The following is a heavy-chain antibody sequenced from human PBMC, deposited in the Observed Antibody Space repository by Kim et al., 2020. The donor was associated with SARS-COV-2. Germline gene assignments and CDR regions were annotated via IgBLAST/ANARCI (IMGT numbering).Heavy chain of an antibody. CDR1: GFTFSNAW. CDR2: FKRKTDGGTT. Sequence: GGSLRLSCAAYGFTFSNAWMSWVRQAPGKGLEWVGRFKRKTDGGTTDYAAPVKGRFTISRDDSKNTLYLQMNSLKNEETAVYYCTTSDSRGWGEYFVYWG. J-gene: IGHJ4*01. CDR3: TTSDSRGWGEYFVY. V-gene: IGHV3-15*01. D-gene: IGHD6-19*01.